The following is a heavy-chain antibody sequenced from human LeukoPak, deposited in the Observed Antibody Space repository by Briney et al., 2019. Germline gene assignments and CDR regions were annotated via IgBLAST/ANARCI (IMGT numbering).Heavy chain of an antibody. CDR3: AAFRQWLVILDY. CDR2: IYYSAST. CDR1: GDYISSYS. Sequence: SETLSLTCTVSGDYISSYSWSWIRQPPGKGLVWIGYIYYSASTNYNPSLKSRVTISVDTSKNQFSLNLTSVTAADTAVYYCAAFRQWLVILDYWGQGALVTVSS. D-gene: IGHD6-19*01. J-gene: IGHJ4*02. V-gene: IGHV4-59*08.